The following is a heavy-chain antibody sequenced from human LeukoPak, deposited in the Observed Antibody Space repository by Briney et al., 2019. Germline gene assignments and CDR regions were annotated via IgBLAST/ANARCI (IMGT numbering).Heavy chain of an antibody. CDR1: GGSISSSSYY. Sequence: PSETLSLTCTVSGGSISSSSYYWGWIRQPPGKGLEWIGSIYYSGSTYYNPSLKSRVTISVDTSKNQFSLKLSSVTAADTAVYYCAREEVYYYMDVWGKGTTVTVSS. J-gene: IGHJ6*03. V-gene: IGHV4-39*07. CDR3: AREEVYYYMDV. CDR2: IYYSGST.